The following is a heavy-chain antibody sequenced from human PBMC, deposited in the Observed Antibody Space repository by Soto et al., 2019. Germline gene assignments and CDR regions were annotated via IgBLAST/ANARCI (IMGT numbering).Heavy chain of an antibody. CDR1: GVSISSNSAA. V-gene: IGHV6-1*01. CDR2: TYYRSSWFY. CDR3: ARDKRVGALVDY. J-gene: IGHJ4*02. D-gene: IGHD3-16*01. Sequence: SQTLSLTCALSGVSISSNSAAWNCIRQSPSRGLEWLGRTYYRSSWFYDYAVSLTSRITINADASKNQFSLQLNSVTPDDTAMYYCARDKRVGALVDYWGPGTLVTVSS.